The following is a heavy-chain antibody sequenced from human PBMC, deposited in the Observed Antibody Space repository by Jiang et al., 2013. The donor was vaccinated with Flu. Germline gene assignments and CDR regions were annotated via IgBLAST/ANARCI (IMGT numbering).Heavy chain of an antibody. J-gene: IGHJ4*02. Sequence: GLVQPGRSLRLSCTASGFTFGDYATSWVRQAPGKGLEWVGFIRSKAYGGTTEYAASVKGRFTISRDDSKSIAYLQMNSLKTEDTAVYYCTSYYDFWSGSSGDYWGQGTLVTVSS. D-gene: IGHD3-3*01. CDR3: TSYYDFWSGSSGDY. V-gene: IGHV3-49*04. CDR1: GFTFGDYA. CDR2: IRSKAYGGTT.